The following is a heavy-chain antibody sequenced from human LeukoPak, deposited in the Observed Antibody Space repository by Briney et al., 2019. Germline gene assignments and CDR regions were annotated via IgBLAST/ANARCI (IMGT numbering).Heavy chain of an antibody. Sequence: ASVKVSCKASGYTFTSYGISWVRQAPGQGLEWMGWISAYNGNTNYAQKFQGRVTMTRDTSISTTYMELSRLRSDDTAVYYCARDYGSGSYSSEFDYWGQGTLVTVSS. V-gene: IGHV1-18*01. D-gene: IGHD3-10*01. CDR2: ISAYNGNT. CDR1: GYTFTSYG. CDR3: ARDYGSGSYSSEFDY. J-gene: IGHJ4*01.